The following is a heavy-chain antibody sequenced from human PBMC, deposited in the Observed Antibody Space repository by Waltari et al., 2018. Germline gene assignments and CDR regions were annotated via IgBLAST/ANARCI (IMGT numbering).Heavy chain of an antibody. V-gene: IGHV3-7*01. J-gene: IGHJ4*02. CDR2: IKEDGSAQ. D-gene: IGHD3-10*01. Sequence: EVQLVESGGVLVQPGGSLRLSGSPSGCMLGRCWMPWVRQVPGKGLEWGANIKEDGSAQTYGDSVRGRFIISRDNAQNSLYLQMNYLRAEDTAVYYCARDGGASGSYDYWGQGTLVTVSS. CDR3: ARDGGASGSYDY. CDR1: GCMLGRCW.